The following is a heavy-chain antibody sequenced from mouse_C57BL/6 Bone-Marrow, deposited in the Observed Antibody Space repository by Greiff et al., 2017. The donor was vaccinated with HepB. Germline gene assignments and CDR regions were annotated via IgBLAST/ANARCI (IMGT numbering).Heavy chain of an antibody. CDR1: GYTFTDYY. V-gene: IGHV1-19*01. J-gene: IGHJ2*01. CDR2: INPYNGGT. CDR3: ASAGWDFDY. D-gene: IGHD1-2*01. Sequence: VQLVESGPVLVKPGASVKMSCKASGYTFTDYYMNWVKQSHGKSLEWIGVINPYNGGTSYNQKFKGKATLTVDKSSSTAYMELNSLTSEDSAVYYCASAGWDFDYWGQGTTLTVSS.